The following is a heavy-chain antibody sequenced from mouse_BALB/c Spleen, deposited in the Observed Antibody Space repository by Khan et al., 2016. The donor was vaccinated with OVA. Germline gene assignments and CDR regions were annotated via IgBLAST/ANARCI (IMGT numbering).Heavy chain of an antibody. J-gene: IGHJ4*01. CDR2: ISNSGNT. V-gene: IGHV3-2*02. Sequence: EVQLQESGPGLVKPSQSLSLTCTVTGYSITSDYAWNWIRQFPGNKLEWMGYISNSGNTNYNPSLKRRISITRYTSKNQFFLQLNSVTTEDTATYYCASELGRYYAMDYWGQGTSVTVSS. CDR1: GYSITSDYA. CDR3: ASELGRYYAMDY. D-gene: IGHD4-1*01.